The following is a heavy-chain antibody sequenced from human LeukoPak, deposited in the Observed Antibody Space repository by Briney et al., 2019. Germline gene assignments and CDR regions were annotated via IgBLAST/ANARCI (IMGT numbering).Heavy chain of an antibody. CDR3: ARERKYGDYGNAFDV. CDR2: INPKRGVT. Sequence: ASVNVSCKASGYTFTDYYIHWMRQAPGQGLEWMGWINPKRGVTTYAQKFQGRVTMTRDTSITTAYMELTRLRSDDTTIYYCARERKYGDYGNAFDVWGQGTKVTVSS. V-gene: IGHV1-2*02. J-gene: IGHJ3*01. D-gene: IGHD4-17*01. CDR1: GYTFTDYY.